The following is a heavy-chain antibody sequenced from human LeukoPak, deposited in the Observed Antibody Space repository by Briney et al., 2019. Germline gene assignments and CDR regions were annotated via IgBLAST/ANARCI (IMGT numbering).Heavy chain of an antibody. CDR3: ARWFVRTTVTTNYYYYGMDV. CDR2: INAGNGNT. Sequence: VASVKVSCKASGYTFTSYAMHWVRQAPGQRLEWMGWINAGNGNTKYSQKFQGRVTITRDTSASTAYMELSSLRSEDTAVYYCARWFVRTTVTTNYYYYGMDVWGQGTTVTVSS. D-gene: IGHD4-17*01. J-gene: IGHJ6*02. V-gene: IGHV1-3*01. CDR1: GYTFTSYA.